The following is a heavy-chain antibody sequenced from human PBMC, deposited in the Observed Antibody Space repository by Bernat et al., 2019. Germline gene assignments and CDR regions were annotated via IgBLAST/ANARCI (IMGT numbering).Heavy chain of an antibody. Sequence: QVQLVESGGGLVKPGGSLRLSCAASGFTFSDYYMSWIRQAPGKGLEWVSYISSSSYTNYADSVKGRFTISRDNAKNSLSLQMNSLRAEDTAVYYCARDQRYDILTGYFGGGRYFDYWGQGTLITVSS. V-gene: IGHV3-11*06. CDR1: GFTFSDYY. J-gene: IGHJ4*02. CDR2: ISSSSYT. D-gene: IGHD3-9*01. CDR3: ARDQRYDILTGYFGGGRYFDY.